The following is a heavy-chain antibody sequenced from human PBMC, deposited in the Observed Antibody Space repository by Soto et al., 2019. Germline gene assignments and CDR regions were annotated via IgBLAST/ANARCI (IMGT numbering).Heavy chain of an antibody. CDR1: GFTFTSNS. J-gene: IGHJ4*02. Sequence: LRLSCAASGFTFTSNSMNWVRQAPGKGLEWISYITSSSTTIYYADSVKGRFTISRDNAKNSVYLQLNSLRDEDTALYYCARGRVGTAYFDYWGQGALVTVSS. V-gene: IGHV3-48*02. CDR2: ITSSSTTI. D-gene: IGHD2-21*02. CDR3: ARGRVGTAYFDY.